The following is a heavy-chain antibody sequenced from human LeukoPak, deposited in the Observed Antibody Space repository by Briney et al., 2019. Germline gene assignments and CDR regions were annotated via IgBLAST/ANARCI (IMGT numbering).Heavy chain of an antibody. CDR1: GFTFSSYS. CDR2: ISSSSSTI. J-gene: IGHJ4*02. D-gene: IGHD3-10*01. CDR3: AKDFPYGSGSYYTSLPDY. V-gene: IGHV3-48*01. Sequence: GGSLRLSCAASGFTFSSYSMNWVRQAPGKGLEWVSYISSSSSTIYYADSVKGRFTISRDNAKNSLYLQMNSLRAEDTAVYYCAKDFPYGSGSYYTSLPDYWGQGTLVTVSS.